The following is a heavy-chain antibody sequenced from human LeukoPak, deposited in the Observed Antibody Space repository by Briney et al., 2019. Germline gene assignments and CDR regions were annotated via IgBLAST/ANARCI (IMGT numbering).Heavy chain of an antibody. CDR3: ATDNDYSVQQWLPRGAY. CDR2: IVVGSGST. J-gene: IGHJ4*02. CDR1: GFTFTRSV. V-gene: IGHV1-58*02. D-gene: IGHD4-11*01. Sequence: GTSVKVSCKTSGFTFTRSVIQWVRQARGQRREWIGWIVVGSGSTDYAQKFQERVTITRDMSTSTAHMELSGLTSEDTAVYYCATDNDYSVQQWLPRGAYWGQGTLVTVSS.